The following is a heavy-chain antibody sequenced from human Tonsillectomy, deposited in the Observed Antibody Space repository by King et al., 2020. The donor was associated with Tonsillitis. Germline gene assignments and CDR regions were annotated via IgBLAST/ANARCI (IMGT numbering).Heavy chain of an antibody. Sequence: VQLVESGAEVKKPGESLKISCKGSGYSFTSYWIAWVRQMPGKGLEWMGIIYPGDSDTRYSPSFQGQVTISADKSINTAYLQWSSLKASDTAMYYCARHMKSMDGRYWSFFDYWGQGTLVTVSS. CDR3: ARHMKSMDGRYWSFFDY. D-gene: IGHD1-26*01. CDR1: GYSFTSYW. J-gene: IGHJ4*02. V-gene: IGHV5-51*01. CDR2: IYPGDSDT.